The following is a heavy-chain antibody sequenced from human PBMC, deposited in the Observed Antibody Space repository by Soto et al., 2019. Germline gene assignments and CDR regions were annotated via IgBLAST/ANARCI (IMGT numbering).Heavy chain of an antibody. D-gene: IGHD3-22*01. CDR1: GFILSSYS. V-gene: IGHV3-48*02. Sequence: WGSLRLSCAASGFILSSYSMKWLRQAPGKGLEWVSYIGVRRTTTYHAGSVNGRFTMSRNHAKNSLYLPRNSLRDGYTAVYYCVRVARADDYESGGYASYYYYGLDVWGPGTTVTVSS. CDR3: VRVARADDYESGGYASYYYYGLDV. J-gene: IGHJ6*02. CDR2: IGVRRTTT.